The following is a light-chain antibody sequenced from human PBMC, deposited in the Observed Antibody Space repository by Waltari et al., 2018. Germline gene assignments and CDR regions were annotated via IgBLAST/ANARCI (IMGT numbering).Light chain of an antibody. CDR1: QSVSSSY. J-gene: IGKJ4*01. CDR3: QQYGSSPLT. CDR2: GAS. Sequence: GTLSLSPGERATLSCRASQSVSSSYLAWYQQKPGQAPRLLIYGASSRATGIPDRFSGSGSGTDFTLTISRLEPEDFAVYYCQQYGSSPLTFGGGTKVEIK. V-gene: IGKV3-20*01.